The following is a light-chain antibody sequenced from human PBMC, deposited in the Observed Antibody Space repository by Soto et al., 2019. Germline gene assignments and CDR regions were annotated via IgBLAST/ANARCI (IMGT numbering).Light chain of an antibody. V-gene: IGKV1-5*01. CDR3: QQYATFSGT. Sequence: DVQMTQSPYTLSASVGDTVTVTCRASQSVSGWLAWYQQKPGEAPKLLIYDASALPRGVPARFSGSGSGTKFTLTIASLQPDDFATYYCQQYATFSGTFGPGTKVDIK. CDR1: QSVSGW. CDR2: DAS. J-gene: IGKJ1*01.